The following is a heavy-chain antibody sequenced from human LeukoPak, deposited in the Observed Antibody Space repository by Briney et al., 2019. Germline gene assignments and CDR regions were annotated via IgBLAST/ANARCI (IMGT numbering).Heavy chain of an antibody. D-gene: IGHD3-9*01. CDR2: ISYDGSNK. CDR1: GFTFSSYG. Sequence: GRSLRLSCAASGFTFSSYGMHWVRQAPGKGLEWVAVISYDGSNKYYADSVKGRFTISRDNSKNTPYLQMNSLRAEDTAVYYCATLGVPSTGSFDYWGQGTLVTVSS. J-gene: IGHJ4*02. CDR3: ATLGVPSTGSFDY. V-gene: IGHV3-30*03.